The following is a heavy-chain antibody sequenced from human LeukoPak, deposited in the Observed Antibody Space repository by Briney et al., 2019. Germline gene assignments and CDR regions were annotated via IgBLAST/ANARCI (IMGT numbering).Heavy chain of an antibody. V-gene: IGHV3-23*01. D-gene: IGHD3-10*01. CDR3: AKEELYYYGSGTYYTLAPFDY. J-gene: IGHJ4*02. CDR1: GYIFSSYA. Sequence: PGGSLSLSCEASGYIFSSYAMSWVRQAPGKGLEWVSVISNSGATTGYADSVKGRSTISRDNSKNTLSLQMNSLRAEGTAVYYCAKEELYYYGSGTYYTLAPFDYWGLGTRVTVSS. CDR2: ISNSGATT.